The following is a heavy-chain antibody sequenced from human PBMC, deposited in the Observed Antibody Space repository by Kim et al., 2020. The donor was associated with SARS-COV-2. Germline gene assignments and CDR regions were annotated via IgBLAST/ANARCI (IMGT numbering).Heavy chain of an antibody. V-gene: IGHV1-69*04. D-gene: IGHD3-22*01. CDR2: IIPILGIA. CDR1: GGTFSSYA. CDR3: AREGGDYDSSGYYPRE. Sequence: SVKVSCKASGGTFSSYAISWVRQAPGQGLEWMGRIIPILGIANYAQKFQGRVTITADKSTSTAYMELSSLRSEDTAVYYCAREGGDYDSSGYYPREWGQGTLVTVSS. J-gene: IGHJ4*02.